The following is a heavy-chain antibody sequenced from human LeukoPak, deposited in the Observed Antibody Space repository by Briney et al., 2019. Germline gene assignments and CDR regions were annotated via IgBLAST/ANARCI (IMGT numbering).Heavy chain of an antibody. CDR1: GGSVSSSSCY. CDR2: IYWIGTT. D-gene: IGHD1-20*01. Sequence: SETLSLTCTVSGGSVSSSSCYWGWLRHPQGMEWEWIGFIYWIGTTSYSPSLNSRVTISVDTSKNMFSLKLSSVTAADTAVYYCARGGAARYNWHLANWFDPWGQGTLVTVSS. V-gene: IGHV4-39*07. CDR3: ARGGAARYNWHLANWFDP. J-gene: IGHJ5*02.